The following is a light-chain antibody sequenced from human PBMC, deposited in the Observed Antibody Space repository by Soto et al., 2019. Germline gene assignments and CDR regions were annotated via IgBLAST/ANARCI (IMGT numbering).Light chain of an antibody. Sequence: DIVLTQSPDTLSLSPGERATLSCRASQSVSSNYLAWYQQKPGQAPRLLIYGASTRATGIPDRFSGSGSGTDFTLTISTLEPEDFAVYYCQQYGSSSYTFCQGTRLEIK. CDR1: QSVSSNY. CDR2: GAS. J-gene: IGKJ2*01. CDR3: QQYGSSSYT. V-gene: IGKV3-20*01.